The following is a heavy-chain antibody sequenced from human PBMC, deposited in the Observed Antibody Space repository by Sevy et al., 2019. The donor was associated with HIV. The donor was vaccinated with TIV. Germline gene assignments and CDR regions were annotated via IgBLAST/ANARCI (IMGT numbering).Heavy chain of an antibody. CDR1: GGSINSGGDY. J-gene: IGHJ4*02. V-gene: IGHV4-31*03. Sequence: SETLSLTCTVSGGSINSGGDYWSWIRQHPGKGLEWIGYNYYSGSTYYNPSLKSRVTISVDTSRNQFSLELTSVTAADTAVYYCARDETGYGKIKDWGQGALVTVSS. D-gene: IGHD5-12*01. CDR3: ARDETGYGKIKD. CDR2: NYYSGST.